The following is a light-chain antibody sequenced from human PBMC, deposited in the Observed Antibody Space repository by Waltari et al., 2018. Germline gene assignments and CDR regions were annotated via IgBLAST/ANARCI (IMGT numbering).Light chain of an antibody. J-gene: IGLJ2*01. CDR3: AAWDDSLSGHVV. CDR2: KNN. V-gene: IGLV1-47*01. Sequence: QSVLTQPPSASGTPGQRVIIPCSGISSNIGSNYVSWYQQVPGTAPKLLIYKNNQRPSGVPDRFSGSKSGTSASLAISGLRSEDEADYYCAAWDDSLSGHVVFGGGTKLTAL. CDR1: SSNIGSNY.